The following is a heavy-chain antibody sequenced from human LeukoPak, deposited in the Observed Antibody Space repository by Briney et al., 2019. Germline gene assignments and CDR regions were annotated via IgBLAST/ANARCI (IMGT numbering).Heavy chain of an antibody. CDR3: AREPDYGDYDYFDY. CDR1: GFTFTSYA. Sequence: GGSLRLSCAASGFTFTSYAMHWVRQAPGQRLEWMGWINAGNGNTKYSQKFQGRVTITRDTSASTAYMELSSLRSEDTAVYYCAREPDYGDYDYFDYWGQGTLVTVSS. V-gene: IGHV1-3*01. D-gene: IGHD4-17*01. J-gene: IGHJ4*02. CDR2: INAGNGNT.